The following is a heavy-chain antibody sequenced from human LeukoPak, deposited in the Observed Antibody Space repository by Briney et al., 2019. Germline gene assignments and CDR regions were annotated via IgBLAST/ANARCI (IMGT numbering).Heavy chain of an antibody. D-gene: IGHD1-26*01. CDR2: IWYDGSNK. V-gene: IGHV3-33*01. Sequence: GGSLRLSRAASGFSFSSHGMHWVRQAPGKGLEWVAVIWYDGSNKFYADSVKGRFTISRDNSKNTLYLQMNSLRAEDTAVYYCARDRSGSLEYFQHWGQGTLVTVSS. CDR3: ARDRSGSLEYFQH. J-gene: IGHJ1*01. CDR1: GFSFSSHG.